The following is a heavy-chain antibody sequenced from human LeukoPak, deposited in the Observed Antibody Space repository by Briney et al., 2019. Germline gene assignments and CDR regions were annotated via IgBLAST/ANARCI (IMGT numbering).Heavy chain of an antibody. CDR3: ARARRGYSYGDAFDI. CDR2: INAGNGNT. V-gene: IGHV1-3*03. D-gene: IGHD5-18*01. J-gene: IGHJ3*02. Sequence: ASVKVSCKASGYTFTSYAMHWVRQAPGQRLEWMGWINAGNGNTKYSQEFQGRVTITRDTSASTAYMELSSLRSEDMAVYYCARARRGYSYGDAFDIWGQGTMVTVSS. CDR1: GYTFTSYA.